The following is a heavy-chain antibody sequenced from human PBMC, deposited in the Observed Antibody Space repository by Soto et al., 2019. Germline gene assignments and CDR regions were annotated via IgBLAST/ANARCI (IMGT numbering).Heavy chain of an antibody. CDR1: GGSLSNYG. V-gene: IGHV1-69*12. D-gene: IGHD4-17*01. CDR3: ARGDATKIVVTTYYGMDV. CDR2: IIPGFGTA. Sequence: QVQLVQSGAEVKKPGSSVKVSCKASGGSLSNYGISWVRQAPGQGLEWMGGIIPGFGTANYAQKCQGRVTITAYESTSIVYMDVTSLRSEDTAVYYCARGDATKIVVTTYYGMDVWGQGTTVTVSS. J-gene: IGHJ6*02.